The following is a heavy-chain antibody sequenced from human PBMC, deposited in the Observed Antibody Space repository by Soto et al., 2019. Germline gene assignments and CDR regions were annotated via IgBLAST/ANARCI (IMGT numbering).Heavy chain of an antibody. J-gene: IGHJ5*02. V-gene: IGHV1-3*01. CDR1: GYTFTRYT. CDR3: ARGIATGQLDP. CDR2: INPDNGNT. Sequence: QVQLVPSGAEVKKPGASVKISCKASGYTFTRYTMNWVRQAPGQRLEWMGWINPDNGNTKSSQKFQDRVIITRDTSARTAYMDLSSLRSEDTAVYYFARGIATGQLDPWGQGTLVTVSS. D-gene: IGHD2-15*01.